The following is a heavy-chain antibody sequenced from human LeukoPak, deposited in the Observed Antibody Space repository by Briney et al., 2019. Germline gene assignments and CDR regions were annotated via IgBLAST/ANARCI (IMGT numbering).Heavy chain of an antibody. V-gene: IGHV4-30-4*08. J-gene: IGHJ6*03. CDR1: GGSISSGDYY. CDR3: ARGPLGYPNYYYYYMDV. D-gene: IGHD1-1*01. Sequence: SQTLSLTCTVSGGSISSGDYYWSWIRQPPGKGLEWIGYFYYSGSTYYNPSLKSRVTISVDASKTQFSLKLSSVTAADTAVYYCARGPLGYPNYYYYYMDVWGKGTTVTVSS. CDR2: FYYSGST.